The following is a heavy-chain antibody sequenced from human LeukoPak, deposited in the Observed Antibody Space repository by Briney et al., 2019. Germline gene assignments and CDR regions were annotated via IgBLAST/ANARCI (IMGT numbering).Heavy chain of an antibody. Sequence: TGGSLRLSCAASGFTFSSYSINWVRQAPGKGLEWVSGINWNGGSTGYADSVKGRFTISRDNAKNSLYLQMNSLRAEDTALYYCARIGVGIAVAGIGYYYMDVWGKGTTVTVSS. CDR2: INWNGGST. V-gene: IGHV3-20*04. CDR3: ARIGVGIAVAGIGYYYMDV. J-gene: IGHJ6*03. CDR1: GFTFSSYS. D-gene: IGHD6-19*01.